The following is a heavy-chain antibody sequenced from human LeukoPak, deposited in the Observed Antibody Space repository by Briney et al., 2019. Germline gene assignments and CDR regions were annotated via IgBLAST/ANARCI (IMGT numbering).Heavy chain of an antibody. J-gene: IGHJ4*02. CDR1: GFTFSSYW. V-gene: IGHV3-7*01. D-gene: IGHD6-13*01. CDR2: MKYDGSKK. Sequence: PGGSLRLSCAASGFTFSSYWMSWVRQAPGKGLEWVANMKYDGSKKYYVDSVKGRFTISRDNAKNSLYLRMNSLRAEDTAVYYCARDIEAAGLFLDYWGQGTLVTVSS. CDR3: ARDIEAAGLFLDY.